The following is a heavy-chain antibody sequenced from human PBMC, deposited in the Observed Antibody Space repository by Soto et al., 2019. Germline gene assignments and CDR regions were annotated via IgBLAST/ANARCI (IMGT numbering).Heavy chain of an antibody. J-gene: IGHJ4*02. D-gene: IGHD1-26*01. CDR3: AREEELLHFDY. V-gene: IGHV3-33*01. CDR2: IWYDGSNK. Sequence: VRQAPGKGLEWVAVIWYDGSNKYYADSVKGRFTISRDNSKNTLYLQMNSLRAEDTAVYYCAREEELLHFDYWGQGTLVTVSS.